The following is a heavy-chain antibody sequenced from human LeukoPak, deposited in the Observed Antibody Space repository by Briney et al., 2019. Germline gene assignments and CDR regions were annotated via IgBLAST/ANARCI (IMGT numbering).Heavy chain of an antibody. CDR2: IYYSGST. J-gene: IGHJ4*02. CDR1: GGSVSSGSYY. V-gene: IGHV4-61*01. D-gene: IGHD6-13*01. CDR3: ARGGPAAADY. Sequence: SETLSLTCTVSGGSVSSGSYYWSWIRQPPGKGLEWIGYIYYSGSTNYNPSLKSRVTISVDRSKNQFSLKLSSVTAADTAVYYCARGGPAAADYWGQGTLVTVSS.